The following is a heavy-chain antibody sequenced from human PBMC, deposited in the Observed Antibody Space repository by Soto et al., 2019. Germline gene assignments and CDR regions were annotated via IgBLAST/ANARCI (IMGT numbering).Heavy chain of an antibody. V-gene: IGHV3-30*03. CDR2: ISDDGSNK. CDR3: ARGGGYSYGTNDAFDI. D-gene: IGHD5-18*01. CDR1: GFTFKTYG. Sequence: GGSLRLSCAASGFTFKTYGMHWVRQAPGKGLEWVAVISDDGSNKYNIASVEGRFTISRDNSKNTLSLQMNSLRDEDTAVYYCARGGGYSYGTNDAFDIWGQGTMVTVSS. J-gene: IGHJ3*02.